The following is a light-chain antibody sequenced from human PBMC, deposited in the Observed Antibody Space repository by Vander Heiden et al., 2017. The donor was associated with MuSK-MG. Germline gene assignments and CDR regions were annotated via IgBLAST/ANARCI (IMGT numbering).Light chain of an antibody. CDR3: HSYARTNNV. J-gene: IGLJ2*01. CDR2: EVS. CDR1: SSDVGDSDQ. Sequence: QPALTQSPSASASPVQSVTISRTGTSSDVGDSDQVSWYQQYPGRAPKLIIYEVSKRPSGVPDRFTGSKSGNTASLTVSGLQAEDEADYYCHSYARTNNVFGGGTRLTVL. V-gene: IGLV2-8*01.